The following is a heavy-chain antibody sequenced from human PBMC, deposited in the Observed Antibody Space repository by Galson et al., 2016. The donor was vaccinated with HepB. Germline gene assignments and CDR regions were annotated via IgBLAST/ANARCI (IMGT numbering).Heavy chain of an antibody. CDR1: GFTFSSYA. Sequence: SLRLSCAASGFTFSSYAMSWVRQAPGEGLEWVSGITGSGGNTYYADSVKGRFTISRDDSKNTLYLQMNSRSAEDTAVYYCAKRPDWNYAAYYFDYWGQGTLVTVSS. V-gene: IGHV3-23*01. CDR2: ITGSGGNT. CDR3: AKRPDWNYAAYYFDY. D-gene: IGHD1-7*01. J-gene: IGHJ4*02.